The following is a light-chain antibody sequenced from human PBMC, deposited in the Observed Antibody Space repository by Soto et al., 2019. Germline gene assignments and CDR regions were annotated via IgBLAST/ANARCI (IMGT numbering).Light chain of an antibody. J-gene: IGKJ1*01. CDR3: QQSNSAPWT. CDR1: QSISSY. CDR2: AAS. Sequence: DIQVTQSPSSLSASVGDRVTITCRASQSISSYLNWYQHKPGKAPKLLIFAASTLQGGVPSRFSGSDSGTDFTLTISSLQPEDFATYYCQQSNSAPWTFGQGTNVEIK. V-gene: IGKV1-39*01.